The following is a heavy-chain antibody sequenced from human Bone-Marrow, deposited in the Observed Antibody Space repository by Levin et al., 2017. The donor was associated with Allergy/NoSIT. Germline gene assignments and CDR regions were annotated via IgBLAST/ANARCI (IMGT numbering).Heavy chain of an antibody. CDR2: ISSSSYI. Sequence: GGSLRLSCAASGFTFSSYSMNWVRQAPGKGLEWVSSISSSSYIYYADSVKGRFTISRDNAKNSLYLQMNSLRAEDTAVYYCARTLYYYGSGSYDYYYYGMDVWGQGTTVTVSS. V-gene: IGHV3-21*01. CDR3: ARTLYYYGSGSYDYYYYGMDV. J-gene: IGHJ6*02. CDR1: GFTFSSYS. D-gene: IGHD3-10*01.